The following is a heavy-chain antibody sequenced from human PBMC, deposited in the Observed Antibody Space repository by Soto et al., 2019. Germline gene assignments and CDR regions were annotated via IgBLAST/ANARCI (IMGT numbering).Heavy chain of an antibody. V-gene: IGHV3-30*09. CDR3: AREAESVVGASYYYFYGMDV. Sequence: QVQLVESGGGVVQPGRSLRLSCAASGFTFSNYAIHWVRQAPGKGLEWLALISSAGSNRYYADSVMGRFAISRDNSKSTSYLQMNRLRTEDTGVYFCAREAESVVGASYYYFYGMDVWGQGTTVTVSS. D-gene: IGHD1-26*01. CDR1: GFTFSNYA. CDR2: ISSAGSNR. J-gene: IGHJ6*02.